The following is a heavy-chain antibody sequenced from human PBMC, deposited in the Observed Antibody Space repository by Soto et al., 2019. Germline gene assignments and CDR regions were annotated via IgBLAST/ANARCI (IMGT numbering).Heavy chain of an antibody. J-gene: IGHJ4*02. CDR2: ISWNSGSI. CDR1: GFTFDDYA. D-gene: IGHD3-3*01. Sequence: EVQLVESGGGLVQPGRSLRLSCAASGFTFDDYAMHWVRQAPGKGLEWVSGISWNSGSIGYADSVKGRFTISRDNSKNTLYLQMNSLRAEDTAVYYCAKGITIFGVVIPQFDYWGQGTLVTVSS. V-gene: IGHV3-9*01. CDR3: AKGITIFGVVIPQFDY.